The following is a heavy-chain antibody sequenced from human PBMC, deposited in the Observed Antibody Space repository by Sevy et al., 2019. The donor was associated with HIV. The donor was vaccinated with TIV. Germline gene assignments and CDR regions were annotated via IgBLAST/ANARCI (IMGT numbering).Heavy chain of an antibody. V-gene: IGHV4-39*01. Sequence: SENLSLTCTVSGGSISSSSYYWGWIRQPPGNGVEWIGSIYYSGSTYYNPSLKSRVTISVDTSMNQFSLKLSSVTAADTAVYYCTRPIAAAVASPFDYWGQGTLVTVSS. CDR3: TRPIAAAVASPFDY. CDR1: GGSISSSSYY. D-gene: IGHD6-13*01. CDR2: IYYSGST. J-gene: IGHJ4*02.